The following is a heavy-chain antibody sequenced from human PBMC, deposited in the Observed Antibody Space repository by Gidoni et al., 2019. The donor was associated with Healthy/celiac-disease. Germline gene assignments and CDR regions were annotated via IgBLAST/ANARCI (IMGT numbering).Heavy chain of an antibody. CDR3: AKPYYYDRLVFDI. D-gene: IGHD3-22*01. CDR2: ISGSGGST. CDR1: GFTFSSYA. V-gene: IGHV3-23*01. Sequence: VQLLESGGGLVQPGGSLRLSCAASGFTFSSYAMSWVRQAPGKGVEWVSAISGSGGSTYYADSVKGRFTISRDNSKNTLYLQMNSLRAEDTAVYYCAKPYYYDRLVFDIWGQGTMVTVSS. J-gene: IGHJ3*02.